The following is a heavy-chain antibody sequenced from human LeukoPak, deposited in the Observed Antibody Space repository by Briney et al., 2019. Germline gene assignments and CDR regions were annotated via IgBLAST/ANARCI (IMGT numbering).Heavy chain of an antibody. Sequence: PGGSLRLSCAASGFTFSSYGMHWVRQAPGKGLEWVAVISYDGSNKYYADSVKGRFTISRDNSKNTLYLQMNSLRAEDTAVYYCAKFKLSSSWYLGYWGQGTLVTVSS. CDR3: AKFKLSSSWYLGY. J-gene: IGHJ4*02. CDR2: ISYDGSNK. CDR1: GFTFSSYG. D-gene: IGHD6-13*01. V-gene: IGHV3-30*18.